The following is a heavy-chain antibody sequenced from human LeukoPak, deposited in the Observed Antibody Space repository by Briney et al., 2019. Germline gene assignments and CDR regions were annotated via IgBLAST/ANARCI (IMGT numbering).Heavy chain of an antibody. CDR3: ARDLPDRIVGAIGSDY. Sequence: ASVKVSCKASGYTFTGYYMHWVRQAPGQGPEWMGWINPNSGGTNYAQKFQGRVTMTRDTSISTAYMELSRLRSDDTAVYYCARDLPDRIVGAIGSDYWGQGTLVTVSS. D-gene: IGHD1-26*01. CDR2: INPNSGGT. V-gene: IGHV1-2*02. CDR1: GYTFTGYY. J-gene: IGHJ4*02.